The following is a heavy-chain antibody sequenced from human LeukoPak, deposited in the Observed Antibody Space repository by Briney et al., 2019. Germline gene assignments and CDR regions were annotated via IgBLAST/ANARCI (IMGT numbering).Heavy chain of an antibody. Sequence: GGSLRLSCAASGFTFSSYGMHWVRQAPGKGLEWVAVISYDGSNKYYADSVKGRFTISRDNSKNTLYLQMNSLRAEDTAVYYCARDPRRDLPGIGHWGQGTLVTVSS. CDR1: GFTFSSYG. J-gene: IGHJ4*02. D-gene: IGHD3-10*01. V-gene: IGHV3-30*03. CDR2: ISYDGSNK. CDR3: ARDPRRDLPGIGH.